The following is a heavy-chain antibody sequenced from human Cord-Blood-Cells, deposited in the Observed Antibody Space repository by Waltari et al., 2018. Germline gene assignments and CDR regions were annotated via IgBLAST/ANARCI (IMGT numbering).Heavy chain of an antibody. J-gene: IGHJ2*01. V-gene: IGHV5-51*01. Sequence: EVQLVQYGAEVKTPGESLMISCRGSGSRFTSHWIALVRQVAGKGLERKGISYPGDSDTRYSPSFQGQVTISADKSISTAYLQWSSLKASDTAMYYCARRFRGSGSYWYFDLWGRGTLVTVSS. D-gene: IGHD3-10*01. CDR1: GSRFTSHW. CDR2: SYPGDSDT. CDR3: ARRFRGSGSYWYFDL.